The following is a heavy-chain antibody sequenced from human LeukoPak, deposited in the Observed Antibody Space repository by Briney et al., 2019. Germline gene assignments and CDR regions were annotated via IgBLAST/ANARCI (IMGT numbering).Heavy chain of an antibody. CDR2: INSGSYSI. Sequence: GGSLRLSCAASRFTFSKYSMNWVRQAPGKGLEWVSYINSGSYSIYYADSVKGRFTISRDNAKDSVYLQMNSLRAEDTAVYYCARDLGGYNFDYWGQGTLVTVSS. J-gene: IGHJ4*02. CDR3: ARDLGGYNFDY. V-gene: IGHV3-48*04. D-gene: IGHD5-24*01. CDR1: RFTFSKYS.